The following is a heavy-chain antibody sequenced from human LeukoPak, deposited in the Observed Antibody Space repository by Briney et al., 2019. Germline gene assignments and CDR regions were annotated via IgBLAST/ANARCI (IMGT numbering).Heavy chain of an antibody. D-gene: IGHD2-15*01. J-gene: IGHJ6*03. CDR3: ASSGPPPDYYMDV. V-gene: IGHV4-39*01. Sequence: PSETLSLTCTVSGGSISSSSYYWGWIRQPPGKGLEWIGSIYYSGSTYYNPSLKGRVTISVDTSKNQFSLKLSSVTAADTAVYYCASSGPPPDYYMDVWGKGTTVTVSS. CDR2: IYYSGST. CDR1: GGSISSSSYY.